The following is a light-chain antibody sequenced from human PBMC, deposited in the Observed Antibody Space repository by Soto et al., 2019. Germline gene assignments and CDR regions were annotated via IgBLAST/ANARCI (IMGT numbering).Light chain of an antibody. V-gene: IGLV2-14*03. CDR1: SSDVGGYNF. CDR2: DVS. Sequence: QSALTQPASVSGSARQSITSSCTGTSSDVGGYNFVSWYQHHPGKAPKLIIYDVSHRPSGVSNRFSGSKSGNTASLTISGLHTEDEADYYCTSYTSSSTIFGGGTKLTVL. J-gene: IGLJ2*01. CDR3: TSYTSSSTI.